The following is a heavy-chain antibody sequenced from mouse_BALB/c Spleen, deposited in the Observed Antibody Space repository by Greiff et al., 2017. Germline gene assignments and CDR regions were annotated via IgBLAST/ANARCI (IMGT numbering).Heavy chain of an antibody. V-gene: IGHV1S56*01. CDR2: INPGDGST. J-gene: IGHJ4*01. CDR1: GYTFTSYD. Sequence: VQLQQSGPELVQPGASVKISCKASGYTFTSYDINWVKQRPGQGLEWIGWINPGDGSTKYNENFNGKATLTTYKSSSTACMQLSRLTSENSAVYFCERGNYGDYAWAMDYWGQGTSVTVSS. CDR3: ERGNYGDYAWAMDY. D-gene: IGHD2-13*01.